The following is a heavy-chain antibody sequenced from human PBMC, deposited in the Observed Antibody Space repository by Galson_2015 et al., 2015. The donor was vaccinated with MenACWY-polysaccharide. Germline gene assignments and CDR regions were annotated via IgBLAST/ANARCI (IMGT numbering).Heavy chain of an antibody. V-gene: IGHV1-46*01. CDR2: INPSGGGT. J-gene: IGHJ4*02. D-gene: IGHD2-15*01. CDR1: GYTFTSYY. CDR3: GRVGYCSETDCNTGVLDY. Sequence: SVKVSCKASGYTFTSYYIQWVRQAPGQGLEWMGTINPSGGGTSYAQKFQGRVTMTRDTSTRTVYLELSSLRSEDTAVYYCGRVGYCSETDCNTGVLDYWGQGTLVTVSA.